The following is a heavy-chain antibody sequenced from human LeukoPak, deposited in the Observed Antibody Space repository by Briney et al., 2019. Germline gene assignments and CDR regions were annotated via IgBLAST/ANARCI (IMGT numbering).Heavy chain of an antibody. CDR1: GGSFSGYY. CDR2: INHSGST. CDR3: ARAYQGAFDI. V-gene: IGHV4-34*01. Sequence: SETLSLTCAVYGGSFSGYYWSWIRQPPGKGLEWIGEINHSGSTNYNPSLKSRVTISVDTSKNQFSLKLSSVTAADTAVYYCARAYQGAFDIWGQGTMVTVSS. J-gene: IGHJ3*02.